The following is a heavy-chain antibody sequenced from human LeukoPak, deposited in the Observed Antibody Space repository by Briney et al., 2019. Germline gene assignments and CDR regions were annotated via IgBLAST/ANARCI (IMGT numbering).Heavy chain of an antibody. CDR3: ARVGRGDTYGYVDY. CDR2: LYSGGNT. J-gene: IGHJ4*02. V-gene: IGHV3-66*01. D-gene: IGHD5-18*01. CDR1: GFTVSSNY. Sequence: GGSLRLSCAASGFTVSSNYMSWVRQTPGKGLAWVSVLYSGGNTYYVDSVKGRFTISRDNSKNMLFLQMNSLRAEDTAVYYCARVGRGDTYGYVDYWGQGTLVTVSS.